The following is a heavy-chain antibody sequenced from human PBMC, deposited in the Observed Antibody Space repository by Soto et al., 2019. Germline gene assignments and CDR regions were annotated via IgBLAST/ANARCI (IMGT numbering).Heavy chain of an antibody. V-gene: IGHV3-23*01. J-gene: IGHJ4*02. CDR2: ISGSGGST. CDR1: GFTFSSYA. CDR3: AKGASYSSSWYCDQ. D-gene: IGHD6-13*01. Sequence: GGSLRLSCAASGFTFSSYAMSCVRQAPGKGLEWVSAISGSGGSTYYADSVQGRFTISRDNSKNTLYLQMNSLRAEDTAVYYCAKGASYSSSWYCDQWGKGNLVTVSS.